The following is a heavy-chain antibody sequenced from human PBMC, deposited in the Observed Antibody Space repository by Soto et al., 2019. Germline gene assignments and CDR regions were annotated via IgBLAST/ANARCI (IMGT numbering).Heavy chain of an antibody. CDR3: AHRRGRWFGELAYYYYYMDV. V-gene: IGHV2-5*02. CDR2: IYWDDDK. J-gene: IGHJ6*03. D-gene: IGHD3-10*01. Sequence: SGPTLVNPTQTLTLTCTFSGFSLSTSGVGVGWIRQPPGKALEWLALIYWDDDKRYSPSLKSRLTITKDTSKNQVVLTMTNMDPVDTATYYCAHRRGRWFGELAYYYYYMDVWGKGTTVTVSS. CDR1: GFSLSTSGVG.